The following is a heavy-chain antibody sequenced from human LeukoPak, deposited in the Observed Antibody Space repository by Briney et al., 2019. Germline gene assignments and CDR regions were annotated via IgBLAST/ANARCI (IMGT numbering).Heavy chain of an antibody. CDR2: ICGSGGRT. D-gene: IGHD1-1*01. Sequence: GGSLRLSCAASGFTFSSYAMSWVRQAPGKGLEWVSAICGSGGRTYYADSVKGRFTISRDNSKNTLYLQMNSLRAEDAAVYFCARDGTDYYYYGMDVWVKGTADTVSS. CDR1: GFTFSSYA. CDR3: ARDGTDYYYYGMDV. J-gene: IGHJ6*04. V-gene: IGHV3-23*01.